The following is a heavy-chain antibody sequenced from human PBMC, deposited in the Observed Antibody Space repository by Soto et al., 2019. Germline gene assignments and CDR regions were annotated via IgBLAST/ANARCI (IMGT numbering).Heavy chain of an antibody. CDR3: ARDGLYSSSSLEPNWFDP. CDR2: IYHSGST. CDR1: GYSISSGYY. J-gene: IGHJ5*02. V-gene: IGHV4-38-2*02. Sequence: SETLSLTCTVSGYSISSGYYWGWIRQPPGKGLEWIGSIYHSGSTYYNPSLKSRVTISVDTSKNQFSLKLSSVTAADTAVYYCARDGLYSSSSLEPNWFDPWGQGTLVTVSS. D-gene: IGHD6-6*01.